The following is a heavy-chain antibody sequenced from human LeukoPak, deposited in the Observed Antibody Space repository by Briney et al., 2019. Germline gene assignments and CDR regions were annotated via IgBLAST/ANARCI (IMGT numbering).Heavy chain of an antibody. J-gene: IGHJ4*02. D-gene: IGHD3-22*01. CDR3: ARVDYYDSSGYYFDY. Sequence: SETLSLTCTVSGGSISSGGCYWSWLRQHPGKGLEWIGYIYYSGSTYYNPSLKSRVTISVDTSKNQFSLKLSSVTAADTAVYYCARVDYYDSSGYYFDYWGQGTLVTVSS. V-gene: IGHV4-31*03. CDR2: IYYSGST. CDR1: GGSISSGGCY.